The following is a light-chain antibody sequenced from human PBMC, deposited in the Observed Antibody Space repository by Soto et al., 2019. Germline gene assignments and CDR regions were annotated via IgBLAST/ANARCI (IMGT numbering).Light chain of an antibody. J-gene: IGKJ5*01. Sequence: EIVMTQSPATLSVSPGERATLSCRAIQDVSSNLAWYQQKPGQAPRLLIYGISKRATDIPDRFSGSGSGTEFTLTISSLQPEDFATYYCQQHGQWPITFGQGTRLEIK. CDR1: QDVSSN. V-gene: IGKV3D-15*01. CDR2: GIS. CDR3: QQHGQWPIT.